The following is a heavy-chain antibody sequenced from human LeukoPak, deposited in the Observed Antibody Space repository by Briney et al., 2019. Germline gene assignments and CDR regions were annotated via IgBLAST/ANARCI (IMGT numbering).Heavy chain of an antibody. V-gene: IGHV3-53*04. D-gene: IGHD5-24*01. CDR2: IYSGCST. J-gene: IGHJ6*02. Sequence: QPGGSLRLSCAASGFTVSSNYMSWVRQAPGKGLEWVSVIYSGCSTYYADSVKGRFTISRHNSKNTLYLQMNSLRAEDTAVYYCARERGWLQPKNYYYYGMDVWGQGTTVTVSS. CDR1: GFTVSSNY. CDR3: ARERGWLQPKNYYYYGMDV.